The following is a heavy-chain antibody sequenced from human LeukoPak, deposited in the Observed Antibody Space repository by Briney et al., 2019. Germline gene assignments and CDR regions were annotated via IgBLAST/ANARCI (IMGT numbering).Heavy chain of an antibody. D-gene: IGHD2-8*01. Sequence: GGSLRLSCAASGFTFSSYEMNWVRQAPGKGLEWVSYISSSGSTIYYADSVKGRFTISRYNAKNSLYLQMNSLRAEDTAVYYCARAVYCTNGVCYEYNWFDPWGQGTLVTVSS. J-gene: IGHJ5*02. CDR2: ISSSGSTI. V-gene: IGHV3-48*03. CDR1: GFTFSSYE. CDR3: ARAVYCTNGVCYEYNWFDP.